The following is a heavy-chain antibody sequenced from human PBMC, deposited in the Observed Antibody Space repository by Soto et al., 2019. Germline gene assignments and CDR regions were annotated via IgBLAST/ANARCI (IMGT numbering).Heavy chain of an antibody. D-gene: IGHD3-10*01. CDR3: VRAGEGFDF. V-gene: IGHV3-74*01. J-gene: IGHJ4*02. CDR1: GFTFSRYW. Sequence: TGGSLRLSCAASGFTFSRYWMHWVRQAPGKGLVWVSHVTSDGSSTTYADSVKGRFTISRDNAKNMLYLQIYSLRVEDTAVYYCVRAGEGFDFWGQGTPGTVS. CDR2: VTSDGSST.